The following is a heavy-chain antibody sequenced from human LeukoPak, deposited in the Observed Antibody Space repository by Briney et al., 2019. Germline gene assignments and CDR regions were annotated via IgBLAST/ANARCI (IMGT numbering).Heavy chain of an antibody. CDR1: GFTFSNYV. V-gene: IGHV3-23*01. CDR2: ITSDRTT. Sequence: GGSLRLSCAASGFTFSNYVMNWVRQAPGKGLEWVSTITSDRTTYYADSVKGRFTISRDNSRNTLFLQINSLRAEDTALYYCAKKSLMLTATPANYFDYWGQGALVTVSS. CDR3: AKKSLMLTATPANYFDY. J-gene: IGHJ4*02. D-gene: IGHD5-12*01.